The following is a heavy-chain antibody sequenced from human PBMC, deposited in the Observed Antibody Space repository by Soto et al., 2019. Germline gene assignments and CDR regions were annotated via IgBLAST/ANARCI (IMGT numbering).Heavy chain of an antibody. J-gene: IGHJ4*02. CDR3: ARDLPTDYYDSSGYLYYFDY. D-gene: IGHD3-22*01. CDR2: ISAYNGNT. V-gene: IGHV1-18*01. Sequence: GASLKVSCKASGYTFTSYGISWVRQAPGQGLEWMGWISAYNGNTNYAQKLQGRVTMTTDTSTSTAYMELRSLRSDDTAVYYCARDLPTDYYDSSGYLYYFDYWGQGTVVTVSS. CDR1: GYTFTSYG.